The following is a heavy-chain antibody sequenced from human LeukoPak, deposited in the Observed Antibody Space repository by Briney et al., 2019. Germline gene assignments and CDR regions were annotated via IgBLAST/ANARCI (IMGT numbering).Heavy chain of an antibody. D-gene: IGHD3-10*01. CDR3: ARDMGGLGSYSY. V-gene: IGHV1-3*01. J-gene: IGHJ4*02. CDR1: GYTFTSYA. CDR2: INAGIGNT. Sequence: ASVKVSCKTSGYTFTSYAMHWVRQAPGQRPEWMGWINAGIGNTRYSERFQDRITITRDTSASTVHMELSSLRSEDTAVYYCARDMGGLGSYSYWGQGTLVTVSS.